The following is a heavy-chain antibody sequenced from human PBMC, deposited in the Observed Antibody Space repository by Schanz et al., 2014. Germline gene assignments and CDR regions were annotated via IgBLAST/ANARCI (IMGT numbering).Heavy chain of an antibody. J-gene: IGHJ6*02. CDR1: GYAFTTYG. V-gene: IGHV1-18*01. D-gene: IGHD3-9*01. Sequence: QVQLVQSGAEVKKPGASVRVSCKVSGYAFTTYGISWVRQAPGQGPEFMGWISTFRNEDTNSAQRFQGRLTMTTDTSTSTAYMELRSLRSDDTAVYYCARVQDDILTGSEYYYGMDVWGQGTTVTFSS. CDR3: ARVQDDILTGSEYYYGMDV. CDR2: ISTFRNEDT.